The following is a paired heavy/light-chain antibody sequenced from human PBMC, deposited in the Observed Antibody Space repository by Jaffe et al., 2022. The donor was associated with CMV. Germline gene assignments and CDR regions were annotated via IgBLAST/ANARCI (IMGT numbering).Light chain of an antibody. CDR1: TSNIGSDY. CDR3: GTWDSSLSAWV. J-gene: IGLJ3*02. Sequence: QSVLTQPPSVSAAPGQKVTISCSGSTSNIGSDYVSWFQQLPETAPKLLIYDNDKRPSGIPDRFSGSKSDTSATLGITGLQTGDEADYYCGTWDSSLSAWVFGGGTKLTVL. CDR2: DND. V-gene: IGLV1-51*01.
Heavy chain of an antibody. CDR1: GFTFSSNE. Sequence: EVQLVESGGGLVQPGGSLRLSCAASGFTFSSNEMNWVRQAPGKGLEWVSYISSSGTTIYYADSVKGRFTISRDNAKSSLYLQMNSLRAEDTAVYYCSKRLGRNPSGYWGQGTLVTVSA. D-gene: IGHD3-16*01. V-gene: IGHV3-48*03. CDR3: SKRLGRNPSGY. J-gene: IGHJ4*02. CDR2: ISSSGTTI.